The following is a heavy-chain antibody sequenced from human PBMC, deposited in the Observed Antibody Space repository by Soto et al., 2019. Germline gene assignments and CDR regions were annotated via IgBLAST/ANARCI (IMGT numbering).Heavy chain of an antibody. CDR1: GYSFTSYW. Sequence: PGESLKISCKGSGYSFTSYWIAWVRQVPGKGLELMGVIYPGDSDTRYSPSFQGQVTISADKSISTAYLQWSSLKASDTAMYYCARLNNYDILTGYSYYGMDVWGQGTTVTVSS. V-gene: IGHV5-51*01. D-gene: IGHD3-9*01. CDR2: IYPGDSDT. CDR3: ARLNNYDILTGYSYYGMDV. J-gene: IGHJ6*02.